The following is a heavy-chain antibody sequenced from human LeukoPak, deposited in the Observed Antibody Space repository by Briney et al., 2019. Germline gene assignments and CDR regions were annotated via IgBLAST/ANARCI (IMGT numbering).Heavy chain of an antibody. CDR2: ISWDGGST. V-gene: IGHV3-43D*03. J-gene: IGHJ6*03. D-gene: IGHD7-27*01. CDR1: GFTFDDYA. Sequence: GGSLRLSCAASGFTFDDYAMHWVRRAPGKGLEWVSLISWDGGSTYYADSVKGRFTISRDNADNSLYLQMNSLGAEDTAVYFCARLGPVNKDHYIDVGGKGTTVTISS. CDR3: ARLGPVNKDHYIDV.